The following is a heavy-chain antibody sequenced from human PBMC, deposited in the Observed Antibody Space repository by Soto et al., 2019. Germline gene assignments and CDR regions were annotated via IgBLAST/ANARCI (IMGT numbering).Heavy chain of an antibody. CDR1: GYTFTSYA. CDR2: INAGNGNT. Sequence: ASVKVSCKASGYTFTSYAMHWVRQAPGQRLEWMGWINAGNGNTKYSQKFQGRVTITRDTSASTAYMKLSSLRSEDTAVYYCARVKAVAGKNWFDPWGQGTLVTVSS. CDR3: ARVKAVAGKNWFDP. D-gene: IGHD6-19*01. V-gene: IGHV1-3*01. J-gene: IGHJ5*02.